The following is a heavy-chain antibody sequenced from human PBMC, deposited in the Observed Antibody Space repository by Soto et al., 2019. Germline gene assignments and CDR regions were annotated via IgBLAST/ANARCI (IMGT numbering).Heavy chain of an antibody. V-gene: IGHV3-30-3*01. CDR3: ARCRGGIAVAGTGYFDY. J-gene: IGHJ4*02. Sequence: PGGSLRLSCAASGFTFISYAMHWVRQAPGKGLEWVAVISYDGSNKYYADSVKGRFTISRDNSKNTLYLQMNSLRAEDTAVYYCARCRGGIAVAGTGYFDYWGQGTLVT. D-gene: IGHD6-19*01. CDR1: GFTFISYA. CDR2: ISYDGSNK.